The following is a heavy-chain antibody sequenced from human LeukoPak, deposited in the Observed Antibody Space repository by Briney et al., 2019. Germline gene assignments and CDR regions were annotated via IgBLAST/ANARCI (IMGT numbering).Heavy chain of an antibody. CDR2: INHSGST. V-gene: IGHV4-34*01. CDR1: GGSFSGYY. CDR3: ARSRPWASGSYYRGAFDI. D-gene: IGHD1-26*01. Sequence: PSETLSLTCAVYGGSFSGYYWSWIRQPPGKGLEWIGEINHSGSTNYNPSLKSRVTISVDTSKNQFSLKLSSVTAADTAVYYCARSRPWASGSYYRGAFDIWGQGTMVTVSS. J-gene: IGHJ3*02.